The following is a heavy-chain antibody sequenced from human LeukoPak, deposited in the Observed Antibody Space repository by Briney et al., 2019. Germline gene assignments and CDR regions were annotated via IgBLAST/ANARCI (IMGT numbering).Heavy chain of an antibody. CDR3: VKDRGGSPFYGMDV. D-gene: IGHD1-26*01. V-gene: IGHV3-23*01. CDR2: ISGSGGDGT. Sequence: GGSLRLSCAGSGFTFSSYAMSWVRQAPGKGLEWVSTISGSGGDGTYYADSVKGRFTVSRDNSRNTLYLPMNSLRAEDTAVYYCVKDRGGSPFYGMDVWGQGTTVTVSS. J-gene: IGHJ6*02. CDR1: GFTFSSYA.